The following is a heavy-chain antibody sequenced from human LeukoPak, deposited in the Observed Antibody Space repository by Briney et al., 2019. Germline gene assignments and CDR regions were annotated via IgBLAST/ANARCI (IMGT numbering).Heavy chain of an antibody. J-gene: IGHJ4*02. Sequence: PSETLSLTCAVYGGSFSGYYWSWIRQPPGKGLEWIGEINHSGSTNYNPSLKSRVTISVDTSKNQFSLKLSSVTAADTAVYYCARGNLVAATPFDYWGQRTLVTVSS. CDR2: INHSGST. CDR3: ARGNLVAATPFDY. CDR1: GGSFSGYY. V-gene: IGHV4-34*01. D-gene: IGHD2-15*01.